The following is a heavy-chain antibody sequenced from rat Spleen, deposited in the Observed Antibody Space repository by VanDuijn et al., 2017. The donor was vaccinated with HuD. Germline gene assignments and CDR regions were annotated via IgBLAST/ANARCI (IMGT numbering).Heavy chain of an antibody. J-gene: IGHJ4*01. CDR3: ARDVANYYGGTYGVMAA. CDR1: GFSLISYA. D-gene: IGHD1-12*02. V-gene: IGHV2-41*01. Sequence: QVRLKESGPGLVQPSQTLSLTCTVSGFSLISYAVNWVRQPPGKGLEWMGIIWNTGGTRYNSALKSRLSISRDTSKSQTYLKMNSLQIEDIGTYYCARDVANYYGGTYGVMAAWGQGASVTVSS. CDR2: IWNTGGT.